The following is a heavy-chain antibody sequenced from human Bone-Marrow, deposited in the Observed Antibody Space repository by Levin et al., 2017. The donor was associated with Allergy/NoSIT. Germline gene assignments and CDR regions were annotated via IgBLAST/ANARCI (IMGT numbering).Heavy chain of an antibody. CDR1: GFTFNSYG. V-gene: IGHV3-30*18. Sequence: PGGSLRLSCAASGFTFNSYGMHWVRQAPGKGPEWVAVILYDGSKQYYVDSVRGRFTISRDDSKNTLYLQMNSLRAEDTAVYYCANEMFGGAYWYYALDVWGQGITVTVSS. J-gene: IGHJ6*02. D-gene: IGHD3-3*01. CDR2: ILYDGSKQ. CDR3: ANEMFGGAYWYYALDV.